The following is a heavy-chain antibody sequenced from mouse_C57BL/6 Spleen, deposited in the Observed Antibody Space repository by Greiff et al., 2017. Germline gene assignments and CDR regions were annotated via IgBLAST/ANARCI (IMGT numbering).Heavy chain of an antibody. CDR1: GYAFSSSW. V-gene: IGHV1-82*01. Sequence: QVQLQQSGPELVKPGASVKISCKASGYAFSSSWMNWVQQRPGKGLEWIGRIYPGDGDTNYNGKFKGKATLTADKSSSTAYMQLSSLTSEDSAVSVCARPAQATGWFAYWGQGTLVTVSA. CDR3: ARPAQATGWFAY. CDR2: IYPGDGDT. J-gene: IGHJ3*01. D-gene: IGHD3-2*02.